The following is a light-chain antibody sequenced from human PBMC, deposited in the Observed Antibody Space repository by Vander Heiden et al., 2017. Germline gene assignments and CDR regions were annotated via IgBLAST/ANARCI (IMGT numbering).Light chain of an antibody. CDR2: DAS. CDR1: QDISNY. J-gene: IGKJ4*01. CDR3: QQDDNLPFT. Sequence: DIQMTQSPSSLSASVGDRVTITCQASQDISNYLNWYQQKPGKAPKLLIYDASNLETGVPSRFSGSGSRTDFTFTISSLQPEDFATYYCQQDDNLPFTFGGGTKVEIK. V-gene: IGKV1-33*01.